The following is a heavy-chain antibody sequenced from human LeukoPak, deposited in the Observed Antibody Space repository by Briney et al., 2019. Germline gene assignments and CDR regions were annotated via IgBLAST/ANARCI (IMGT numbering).Heavy chain of an antibody. D-gene: IGHD5-18*01. CDR1: GFTFSSYA. CDR2: ISGGGGTT. Sequence: PGGSLRLSCAASGFTFSSYAMSWVRQAPGKGLEWDSAISGGGGTTVYADSVKGRFTISRDNSKNTLFLQMNSLRAEDTAIYYCAKRYSQGTFDYWGQGTLVTVSS. V-gene: IGHV3-23*01. CDR3: AKRYSQGTFDY. J-gene: IGHJ4*02.